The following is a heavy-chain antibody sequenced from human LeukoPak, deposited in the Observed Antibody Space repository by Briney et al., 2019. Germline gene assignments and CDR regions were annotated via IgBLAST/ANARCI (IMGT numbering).Heavy chain of an antibody. CDR3: ARGAVLTARFAYNWFDP. D-gene: IGHD4/OR15-4a*01. V-gene: IGHV4-30-2*01. CDR2: IYHSGST. Sequence: SQTLSLNCAVSGGSISSGGYSWTWIRQPSGKGLEWIGDIYHSGSTYYNPSLKSRVTISGDGSKNQFSLKLNSITAADTAVYYCARGAVLTARFAYNWFDPWGQGALVTVSS. CDR1: GGSISSGGYS. J-gene: IGHJ5*02.